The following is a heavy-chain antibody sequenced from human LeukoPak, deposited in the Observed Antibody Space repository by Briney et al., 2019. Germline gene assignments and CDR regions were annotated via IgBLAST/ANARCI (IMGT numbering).Heavy chain of an antibody. V-gene: IGHV4-4*02. CDR1: GGSISSSNW. D-gene: IGHD1-26*01. CDR3: ARDRGSGSYRDRPDY. Sequence: KPSETLSLTCAVSGGSISSSNWWSWVRQPPGKGLEWIGEIYHSGSTNYNPSLKSRVTISVDKSKNQFSLKLSSVTAADTAVYYCARDRGSGSYRDRPDYWGQGTLVTVSS. J-gene: IGHJ4*02. CDR2: IYHSGST.